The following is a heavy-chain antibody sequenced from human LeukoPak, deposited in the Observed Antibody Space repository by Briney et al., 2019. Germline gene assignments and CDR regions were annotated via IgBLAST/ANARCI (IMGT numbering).Heavy chain of an antibody. J-gene: IGHJ1*01. CDR1: GYTFTGYY. CDR2: INPNSGGT. D-gene: IGHD3-22*01. CDR3: ARGSNYYDSSGLHFQH. V-gene: IGHV1-2*04. Sequence: ASVKVSCKASGYTFTGYYMHWVRQAPGQGLEWMGWINPNSGGTNYAQKFQGWVTMTRDTSISTAYMELSRLRSDDTAVYYCARGSNYYDSSGLHFQHWGQGTLVTVSS.